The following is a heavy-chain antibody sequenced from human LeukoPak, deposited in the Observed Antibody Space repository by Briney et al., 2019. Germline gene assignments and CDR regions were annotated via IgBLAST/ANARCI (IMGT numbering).Heavy chain of an antibody. V-gene: IGHV3-20*04. CDR3: TKGSFGGGLSFDC. Sequence: GGSLRLSCAASGFTFDDYGMSWVRQAPGKGLEWVSGINWNGGSTGYADSAKGRFTISRDNAKNSLYLQMDSLRPEDTALYYCTKGSFGGGLSFDCWGQGTLVTVSS. D-gene: IGHD3-16*01. CDR2: INWNGGST. CDR1: GFTFDDYG. J-gene: IGHJ4*02.